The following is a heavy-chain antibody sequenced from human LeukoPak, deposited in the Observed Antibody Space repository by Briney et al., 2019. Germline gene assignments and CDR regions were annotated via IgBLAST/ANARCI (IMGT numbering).Heavy chain of an antibody. J-gene: IGHJ6*03. CDR1: GGSISSYY. D-gene: IGHD7-27*01. Sequence: PSETLSLTCTVSGGSISSYYWSWLRQPAGKGLEWIGRIYTSGSTNYNPSLKSRVTMSVDTSKNQFSLKLSSVTAADTAVYYCARQGEPVTGYYYYMDVWGKGTTVTISS. CDR2: IYTSGST. V-gene: IGHV4-4*07. CDR3: ARQGEPVTGYYYYMDV.